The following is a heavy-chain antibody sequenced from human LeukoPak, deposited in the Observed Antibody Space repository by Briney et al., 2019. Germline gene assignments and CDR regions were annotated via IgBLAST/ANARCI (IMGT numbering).Heavy chain of an antibody. J-gene: IGHJ4*02. Sequence: GGSLRLSCAASGFTFSSYSMNWVRQAPGKGLEWVSSISSSSSYIYCADSVKGRFTISRDNAKNSLYLQMNSLRAEDTAVYYCARLDQTVDYFDYWGQGTLVTVSS. CDR3: ARLDQTVDYFDY. V-gene: IGHV3-21*01. D-gene: IGHD1-1*01. CDR2: ISSSSSYI. CDR1: GFTFSSYS.